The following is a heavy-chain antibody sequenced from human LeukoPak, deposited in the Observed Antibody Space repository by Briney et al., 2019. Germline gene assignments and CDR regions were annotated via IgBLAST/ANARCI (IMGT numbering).Heavy chain of an antibody. CDR3: ARAPYCGGDCYVYAFDI. Sequence: GGSLRLSCAASGFTFSTYWMSWVRQAPGKGLEWVANIKQDGSEKYYVDSVKGRFTISRDNAKNSLFLQMNSLRAEDTAVYYCARAPYCGGDCYVYAFDIWGLGTMVTVPS. V-gene: IGHV3-7*01. CDR2: IKQDGSEK. J-gene: IGHJ3*02. CDR1: GFTFSTYW. D-gene: IGHD2-21*01.